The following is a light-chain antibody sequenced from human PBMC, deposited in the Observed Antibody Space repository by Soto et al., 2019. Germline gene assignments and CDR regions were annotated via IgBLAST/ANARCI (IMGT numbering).Light chain of an antibody. J-gene: IGKJ1*01. Sequence: EVWLTKDRATVASAQRVAPAGCRRTSKYVGTRLAWYQHKPGQAPRLLIYYTSNRATGIPARFSGSGSGTDFTLTINSLAPEDFAIYYCHQRQSWPRTFGQGTKV. CDR2: YTS. CDR1: KYVGTR. V-gene: IGKV3-11*01. CDR3: HQRQSWPRT.